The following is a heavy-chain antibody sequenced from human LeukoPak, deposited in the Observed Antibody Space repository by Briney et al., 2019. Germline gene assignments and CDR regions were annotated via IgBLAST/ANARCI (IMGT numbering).Heavy chain of an antibody. D-gene: IGHD2-15*01. Sequence: SETLSLTCTVSGVSISSYYWSWIRQPAGKGLEWIGGIYTSGSTNYNPSLNSRVTISVDKSKNHLSLNLSSVTVADTALYYSTRDWRYGSGGNCSYYLDYWGKGALVTASS. CDR3: TRDWRYGSGGNCSYYLDY. CDR2: IYTSGST. CDR1: GVSISSYY. J-gene: IGHJ4*02. V-gene: IGHV4-4*07.